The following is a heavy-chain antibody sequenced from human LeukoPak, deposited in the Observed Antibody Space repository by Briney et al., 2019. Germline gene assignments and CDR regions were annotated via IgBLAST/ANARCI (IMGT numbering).Heavy chain of an antibody. D-gene: IGHD2-15*01. CDR2: MSSSDDGR. V-gene: IGHV3-23*01. CDR3: AKAPVTSCRGAFCYPFDY. Sequence: SGGSLRLSCATSGFSFSSYAMSWVRQAPGKGLEWVSAMSSSDDGRYYAASVRGRFTISRDTSRSTLYLQMNSLRAQGPAVYYCAKAPVTSCRGAFCYPFDYWGQGTLVTVSS. J-gene: IGHJ4*02. CDR1: GFSFSSYA.